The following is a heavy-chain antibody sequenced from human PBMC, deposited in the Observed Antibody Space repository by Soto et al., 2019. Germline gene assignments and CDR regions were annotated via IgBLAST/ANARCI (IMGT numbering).Heavy chain of an antibody. CDR2: RYYSEST. V-gene: IGHV4-31*03. Sequence: SETLSLTCTVSGGSITTGGYYWSWIRQLPGKGLECIGHRYYSESTYYNPSLKSRVSISLDTSKNQFSLKLSFVTAADTAMYYCARTKCSGGGCYSWSLDYWGQGTPVTVSS. CDR3: ARTKCSGGGCYSWSLDY. CDR1: GGSITTGGYY. D-gene: IGHD2-15*01. J-gene: IGHJ4*02.